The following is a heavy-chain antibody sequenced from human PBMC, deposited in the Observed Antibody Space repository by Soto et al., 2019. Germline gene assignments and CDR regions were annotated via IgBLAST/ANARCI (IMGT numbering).Heavy chain of an antibody. Sequence: QVQLVQSGAEVKKPGASVKVSCKASGYTFTSYGISWVRQAPGQGLEWMGWISAYNGNTKYAQKFQGRVTMTMDTSTATAYMALRSLRSDHTAVYYCARNPQIFDLGGQGTLVTV. CDR1: GYTFTSYG. V-gene: IGHV1-18*04. J-gene: IGHJ4*02. CDR2: ISAYNGNT. CDR3: ARNPQIFDL.